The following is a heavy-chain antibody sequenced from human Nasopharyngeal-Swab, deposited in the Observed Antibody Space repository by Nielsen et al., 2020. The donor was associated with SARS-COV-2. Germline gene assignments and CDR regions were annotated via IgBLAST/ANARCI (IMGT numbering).Heavy chain of an antibody. CDR2: IGTSSTPI. CDR3: VRGWRSNSVDY. Sequence: GGSLRLSCAASGFTLSTYSMDWVRQVPGKGLEWVSHIGTSSTPIYYADSVRGRFSISRDNAKNSLSLLMSTLRGEDTAVYYCVRGWRSNSVDYWGQGARVTVSA. D-gene: IGHD1-26*01. V-gene: IGHV3-48*01. J-gene: IGHJ4*01. CDR1: GFTLSTYS.